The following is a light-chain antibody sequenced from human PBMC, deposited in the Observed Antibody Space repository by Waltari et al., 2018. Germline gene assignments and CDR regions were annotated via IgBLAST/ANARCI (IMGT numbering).Light chain of an antibody. CDR1: QSVSSN. J-gene: IGKJ2*01. CDR2: GAS. V-gene: IGKV3-15*01. Sequence: EIVMTQSPVTLSVSPGERATLSCRAGQSVSSNLAWYQQRPGQAPRPLIYGASTRATGVPARLSGSGSGTEFTLTISSLQSEDFAVYYCQQHNNWPYTFGQGTTVEI. CDR3: QQHNNWPYT.